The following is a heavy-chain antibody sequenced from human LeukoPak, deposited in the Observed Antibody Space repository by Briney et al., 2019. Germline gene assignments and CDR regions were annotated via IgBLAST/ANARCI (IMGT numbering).Heavy chain of an antibody. J-gene: IGHJ3*02. CDR2: ISVNSDYI. CDR1: GFTFTTYS. CDR3: ARVHCSGDGCYQRNDGLEI. Sequence: GGSLRLSCAASGFTFTTYSMNWVRQAPGKGLEWVSSISVNSDYIYYADSMRGRFTVSRDNAKRSLYLQMNSRRAEDTAVYYCARVHCSGDGCYQRNDGLEIWGQGTMVTVSS. V-gene: IGHV3-21*01. D-gene: IGHD2-15*01.